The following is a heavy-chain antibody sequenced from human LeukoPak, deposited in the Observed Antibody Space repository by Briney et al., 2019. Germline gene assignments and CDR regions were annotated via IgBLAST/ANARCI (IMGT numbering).Heavy chain of an antibody. CDR1: GGTFSSYA. V-gene: IGHV1-69*04. CDR2: IIPILGIA. D-gene: IGHD4-23*01. CDR3: ARDGDGGNSDH. Sequence: ASVKVSCKASGGTFSSYAISWVRQAPGQELEWMGRIIPILGIANYAQKFQGRVTITADKSTSTAYMELSSLRSEDTAVYYCARDGDGGNSDHWGQGTLVTVSS. J-gene: IGHJ4*02.